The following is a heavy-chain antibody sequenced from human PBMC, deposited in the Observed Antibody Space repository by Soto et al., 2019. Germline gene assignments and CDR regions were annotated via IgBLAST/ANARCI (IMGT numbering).Heavy chain of an antibody. J-gene: IGHJ4*02. V-gene: IGHV1-2*02. CDR3: ARAGTSVWHFDY. Sequence: ASVKVSCKASGYMFTGFYLHWVRQAPGQGLEWMGWINPNNGVTTYAKNFQGRVTMTRDSSISTAYMELSSLRSDDTAVYFCARAGTSVWHFDYWGQGALVTVSS. D-gene: IGHD2-8*01. CDR2: INPNNGVT. CDR1: GYMFTGFY.